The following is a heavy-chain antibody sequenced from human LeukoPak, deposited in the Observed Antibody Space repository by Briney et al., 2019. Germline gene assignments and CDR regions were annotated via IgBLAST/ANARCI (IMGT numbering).Heavy chain of an antibody. CDR2: TRNKANSYTT. J-gene: IGHJ4*02. V-gene: IGHV3-72*01. Sequence: GGSLRLSCAASGFTFSDHYMDWVRQAPGKGLERVGRTRNKANSYTTEYAASVKGRFTISRDDSKNSLYLQMNSLKTEDTAVYYCAREKYYYDSSTLFDNWGQGTLVTVSS. CDR1: GFTFSDHY. CDR3: AREKYYYDSSTLFDN. D-gene: IGHD3-22*01.